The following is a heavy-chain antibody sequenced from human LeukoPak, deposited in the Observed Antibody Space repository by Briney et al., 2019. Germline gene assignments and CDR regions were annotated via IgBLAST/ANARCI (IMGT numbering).Heavy chain of an antibody. D-gene: IGHD3-22*01. Sequence: GGSLRLSCAASGFTFSSYSMNWVRQAPGKGLEWVSSISSSSSYIYYADSVKGRFTISRDNAKNSLYLQMNSLRAEDTAVYYCATEETHCYDSSVLDAFDIWGQGTMVTVSS. V-gene: IGHV3-21*01. J-gene: IGHJ3*02. CDR2: ISSSSSYI. CDR3: ATEETHCYDSSVLDAFDI. CDR1: GFTFSSYS.